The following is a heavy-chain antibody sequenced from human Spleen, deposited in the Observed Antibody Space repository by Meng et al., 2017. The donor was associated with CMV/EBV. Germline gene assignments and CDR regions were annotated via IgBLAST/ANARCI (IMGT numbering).Heavy chain of an antibody. V-gene: IGHV4-39*07. CDR3: ARDPYATGWAG. D-gene: IGHD6-19*01. Sequence: QLHVQESGPGLVKPSETLSLTCTVSGGSISSSSYYWGWIRQPPGKGLEWIGSIYYSGSTYYNPSLKSRVTISVDTSKNQFSPTLRSVTAADTAVYYCARDPYATGWAGWGQGTLVTVSS. J-gene: IGHJ4*02. CDR2: IYYSGST. CDR1: GGSISSSSYY.